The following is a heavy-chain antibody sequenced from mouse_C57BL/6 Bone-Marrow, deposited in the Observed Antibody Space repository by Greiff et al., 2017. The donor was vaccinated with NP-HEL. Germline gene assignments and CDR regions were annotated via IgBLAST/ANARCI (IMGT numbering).Heavy chain of an antibody. J-gene: IGHJ3*01. CDR1: GFNIKDDY. CDR2: IDPENGDT. D-gene: IGHD2-2*01. CDR3: TPYGYDGG. V-gene: IGHV14-4*01. Sequence: EVQLQQSGAELVRPGASVKLSCTASGFNIKDDYMHWVKQRPEQGLEWIGWIDPENGDTEYASKFQGKATITADTSSNTAYLQLSSLTSEDTAVYYCTPYGYDGGGGQGTLVTVSA.